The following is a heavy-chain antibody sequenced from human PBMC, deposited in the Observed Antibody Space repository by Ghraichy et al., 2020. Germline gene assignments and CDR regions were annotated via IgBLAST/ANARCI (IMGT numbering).Heavy chain of an antibody. CDR2: IHSTSIYK. V-gene: IGHV3-21*01. CDR3: ARDGTLSGSGSYSVYYGLDV. J-gene: IGHJ6*02. D-gene: IGHD3-10*01. CDR1: GFTFSSYT. Sequence: GGSLRLSCAASGFTFSSYTMNWVRQAPGKGLEWVSSIHSTSIYKYYADSVKGRFTISRDNAKNSLYLEMNSLRAEDTAVYYCARDGTLSGSGSYSVYYGLDVWGQGATVTVSS.